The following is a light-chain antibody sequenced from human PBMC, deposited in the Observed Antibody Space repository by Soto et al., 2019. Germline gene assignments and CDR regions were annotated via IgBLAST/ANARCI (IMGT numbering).Light chain of an antibody. Sequence: IQLTQSPSSLSASVGDRFTITCRASRGISSSLAWYQQRPQKAPKLLIYDASTLQSGVPSRFSGSGSGTEFTLTISSLQPEDFATYYCLQHNTYPWTFGQGTMVDIK. CDR3: LQHNTYPWT. CDR2: DAS. J-gene: IGKJ1*01. V-gene: IGKV1-9*01. CDR1: RGISSS.